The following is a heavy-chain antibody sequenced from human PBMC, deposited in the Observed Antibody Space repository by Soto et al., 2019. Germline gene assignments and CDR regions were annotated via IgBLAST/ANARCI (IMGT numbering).Heavy chain of an antibody. V-gene: IGHV1-18*01. CDR1: GYTFTSYG. Sequence: ASVTVSCKASGYTFTSYGISWVRQAPGQGLEWMGWISAYNGNTNYAQKLQGRVTMTTDTSTSTAYMELRSLRSDDTAVYYCARDPYSGSDSYFDYWGQGTLVTVSS. CDR3: ARDPYSGSDSYFDY. D-gene: IGHD1-26*01. J-gene: IGHJ4*02. CDR2: ISAYNGNT.